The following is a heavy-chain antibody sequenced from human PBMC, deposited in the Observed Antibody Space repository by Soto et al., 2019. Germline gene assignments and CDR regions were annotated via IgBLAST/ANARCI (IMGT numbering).Heavy chain of an antibody. CDR1: GGSVSSGSYY. D-gene: IGHD6-13*01. CDR3: AREAYSSYYYYYGMDV. CDR2: IYYSGST. V-gene: IGHV4-61*01. Sequence: SETLSLTCTVSGGSVSSGSYYWSWIRQPPGKGLEWIGYIYYSGSTNYNPSLKSRVTISVDTSKNQFSLKLSSVTAADTAVYYCAREAYSSYYYYYGMDVWGQGTTVTVSS. J-gene: IGHJ6*02.